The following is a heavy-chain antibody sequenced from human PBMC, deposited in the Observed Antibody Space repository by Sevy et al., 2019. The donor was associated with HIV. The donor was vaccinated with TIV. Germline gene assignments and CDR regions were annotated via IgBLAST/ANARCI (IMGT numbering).Heavy chain of an antibody. CDR2: ISAGGENT. D-gene: IGHD3-10*01. CDR3: AKDRGDYGSGGYYRPLDY. CDR1: GFSFSNYD. V-gene: IGHV3-23*01. Sequence: GGSLRLSCAASGFSFSNYDMNWVRQAPGKGPEWVSGISAGGENTYYAGSVKGRFTISRDNSKNTLYLQMKSLGAEDTAVYHCAKDRGDYGSGGYYRPLDYWGQGTLVTVSS. J-gene: IGHJ4*02.